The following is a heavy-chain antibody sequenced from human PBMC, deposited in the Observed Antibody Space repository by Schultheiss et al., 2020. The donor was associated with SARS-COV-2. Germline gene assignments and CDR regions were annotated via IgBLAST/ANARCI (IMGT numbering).Heavy chain of an antibody. CDR2: IKQDGSEK. J-gene: IGHJ3*02. D-gene: IGHD6-19*01. V-gene: IGHV3-7*03. Sequence: GGSLRLSCAASGFTFSSYWMSWVRQAPGKGLEWVANIKQDGSEKYYVDSVKGRFTISRDNAKNSLYLQMNSLRAEDTAVYYCARGGDWQWLDKDDAFDIWGQGTMVTVSS. CDR1: GFTFSSYW. CDR3: ARGGDWQWLDKDDAFDI.